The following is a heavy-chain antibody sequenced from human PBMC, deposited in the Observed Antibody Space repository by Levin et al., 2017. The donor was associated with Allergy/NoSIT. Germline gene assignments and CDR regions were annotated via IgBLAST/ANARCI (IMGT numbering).Heavy chain of an antibody. CDR3: ARDSAAAPDY. V-gene: IGHV3-21*01. J-gene: IGHJ4*02. D-gene: IGHD6-13*01. Sequence: HGESLKISCAASGFTFSSYSMNWVRQAPGKGLEWVSSISSSSSYIFYADSMKGRFTISRDNAKNSLYLQMNSLRAEDTAVYYCARDSAAAPDYWGQGTLVTVSS. CDR2: ISSSSSYI. CDR1: GFTFSSYS.